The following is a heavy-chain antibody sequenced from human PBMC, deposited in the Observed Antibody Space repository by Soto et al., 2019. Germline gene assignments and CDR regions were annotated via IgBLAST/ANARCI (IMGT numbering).Heavy chain of an antibody. J-gene: IGHJ4*02. Sequence: LSLTCTVSGASINSGDYYWSWIRQPPGKGLEWVASISSGSSDTWYADSVKGRFIISRDNAQNSLFLQMNTLRPEDTAMYYCARVAYWGPGTQVTVSS. CDR2: ISSGSSDT. CDR1: GASINSGDYY. CDR3: ARVAY. V-gene: IGHV3-11*06.